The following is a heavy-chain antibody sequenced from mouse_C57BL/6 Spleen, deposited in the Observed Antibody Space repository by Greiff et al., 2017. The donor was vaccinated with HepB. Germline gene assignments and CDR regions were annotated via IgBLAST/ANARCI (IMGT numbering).Heavy chain of an antibody. V-gene: IGHV1-54*01. CDR3: ARRDNWDGYAMDY. CDR2: INPGSGGT. CDR1: GYAFTNYL. D-gene: IGHD4-1*01. J-gene: IGHJ4*01. Sequence: VQRVESGAELVRPGTSVKVSCKASGYAFTNYLIEWVKQRPGQGLEWIGVINPGSGGTNYNEKFKGKATLTADKSSSTAYMQLSSLTSEDSAVYFCARRDNWDGYAMDYWGQGTSVTVSS.